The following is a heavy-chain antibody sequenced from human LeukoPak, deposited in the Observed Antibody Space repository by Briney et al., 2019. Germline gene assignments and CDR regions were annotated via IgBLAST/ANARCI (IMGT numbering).Heavy chain of an antibody. CDR2: IYYTGTT. J-gene: IGHJ4*02. Sequence: SETLSLTCTVSGGSISSSSYHWGWIRQPPGMGLEWIGSIYYTGTTYYNPSLKSRVTISADTSKNHFSLKLTSVTAADTAVYYCAANSADYNTLGSSYKVWGQGTLVTVSS. V-gene: IGHV4-39*02. D-gene: IGHD3-10*01. CDR1: GGSISSSSYH. CDR3: AANSADYNTLGSSYKV.